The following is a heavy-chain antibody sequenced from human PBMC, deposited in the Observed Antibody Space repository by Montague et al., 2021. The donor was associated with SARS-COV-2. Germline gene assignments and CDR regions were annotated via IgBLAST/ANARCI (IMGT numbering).Heavy chain of an antibody. V-gene: IGHV4-59*01. Sequence: SETLSLTCTVSGGSISSYYWSWIRQPPGKRLEWIGYIYYSGSTNYNPSLKSRVTISVDTSKNQFSLKLSSVTAAATAVYYCARQVPDFWSGIDYWGQGTLVTVSS. CDR2: IYYSGST. CDR1: GGSISSYY. J-gene: IGHJ4*02. CDR3: ARQVPDFWSGIDY. D-gene: IGHD3-3*01.